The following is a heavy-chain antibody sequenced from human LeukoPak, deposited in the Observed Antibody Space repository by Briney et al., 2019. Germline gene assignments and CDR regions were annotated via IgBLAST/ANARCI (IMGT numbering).Heavy chain of an antibody. CDR1: GFTFDDYA. Sequence: TGGSLRLSCAASGFTFDDYAMHWVRQAPGKGLDWVSLISGDGGSTYYADSVKGRFTISRDNSKNSLYLQMNSLTTEDTALYYCAKSGSVTLVRGVSYYHYGMDVWGQGTTVTVSS. V-gene: IGHV3-43*02. CDR2: ISGDGGST. CDR3: AKSGSVTLVRGVSYYHYGMDV. J-gene: IGHJ6*02. D-gene: IGHD3-10*01.